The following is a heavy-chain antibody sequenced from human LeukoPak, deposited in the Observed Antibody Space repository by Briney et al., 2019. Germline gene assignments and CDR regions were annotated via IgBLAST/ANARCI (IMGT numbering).Heavy chain of an antibody. J-gene: IGHJ4*02. CDR2: ISGSGGST. CDR3: AKDRGYDSKRPGSLDY. CDR1: GFTFSSYA. D-gene: IGHD5-12*01. Sequence: PGGSLRLSCAASGFTFSSYAMSWVRQAPGKGLEWVSAISGSGGSTYYADSVKGRFTISRDNSKNTLYLQMNSLRAEDTAVYYCAKDRGYDSKRPGSLDYWGQGTLVTVSS. V-gene: IGHV3-23*01.